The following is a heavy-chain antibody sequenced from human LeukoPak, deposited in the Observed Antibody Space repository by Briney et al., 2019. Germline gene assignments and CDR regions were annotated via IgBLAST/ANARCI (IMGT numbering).Heavy chain of an antibody. CDR2: IGTFNGET. V-gene: IGHV1-18*01. J-gene: IGHJ5*02. D-gene: IGHD5-18*01. CDR3: ARAFALGGAMVTSYWFDP. CDR1: GYTFTSYG. Sequence: ASVKVSCEASGYTFTSYGITWVRQAPGQGLEWMGWIGTFNGETHSAQTSQGRLTMTRDTSTNTAYMELSRLRSDDTAVYYCARAFALGGAMVTSYWFDPWGQGTLVTVSS.